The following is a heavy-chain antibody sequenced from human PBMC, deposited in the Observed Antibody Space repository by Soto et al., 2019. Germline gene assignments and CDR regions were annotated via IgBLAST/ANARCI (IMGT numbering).Heavy chain of an antibody. CDR1: GYSFTSYW. Sequence: PGESLKISCKGSGYSFTSYWIGWVRQMPGKGLEWMGIIYPGDSDTRYSPSFQGQVTISADKSISTAYLQWSSLKASDTAMYYCAVYHCSSTSCYDLYYYYMDVWGKGTTVTVSS. CDR3: AVYHCSSTSCYDLYYYYMDV. J-gene: IGHJ6*03. D-gene: IGHD2-2*01. V-gene: IGHV5-51*01. CDR2: IYPGDSDT.